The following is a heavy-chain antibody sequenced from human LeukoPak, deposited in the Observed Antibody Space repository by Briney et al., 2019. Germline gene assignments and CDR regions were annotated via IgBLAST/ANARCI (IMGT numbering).Heavy chain of an antibody. CDR3: ARRRGYYGSGSFLYFDY. J-gene: IGHJ4*02. Sequence: SETLSLTCTVSGGSISSYYWSWLRQPPGKGLEWIGYIYYSGSTNYNPSLKSRVTISVDTSKNQFSLKLSSVTAADTAVYYCARRRGYYGSGSFLYFDYWGQGTLVTVSS. D-gene: IGHD3-10*01. CDR2: IYYSGST. CDR1: GGSISSYY. V-gene: IGHV4-59*01.